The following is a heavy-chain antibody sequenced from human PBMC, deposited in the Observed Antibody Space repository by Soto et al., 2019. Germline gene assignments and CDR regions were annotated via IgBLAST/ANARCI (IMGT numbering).Heavy chain of an antibody. CDR2: INAGNGNT. CDR3: ARTVTTGEAQFDY. J-gene: IGHJ4*02. V-gene: IGHV1-3*01. D-gene: IGHD4-17*01. Sequence: QVQLVQSGAEVKKPGASVKVSCKASGYTFTSYAMHWVRQAPGQRLEWMGWINAGNGNTKYSQKFQGRVTITRDTSASTAYMELSSLRSEDTAVYYSARTVTTGEAQFDYWGQGTLVTVSS. CDR1: GYTFTSYA.